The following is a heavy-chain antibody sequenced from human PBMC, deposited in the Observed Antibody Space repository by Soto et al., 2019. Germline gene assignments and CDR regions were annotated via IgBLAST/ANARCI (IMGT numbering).Heavy chain of an antibody. J-gene: IGHJ4*02. Sequence: KPSETLSLTCAVSGGSISSGGYSWSWIRQPPGKGLGWIGYIYHSGSTYYNPSLKSRVTISVDRSKNQFSLKLSSVTAADTAVYYCASIPFSSSWLYFDYWGQGTLVTVSS. CDR3: ASIPFSSSWLYFDY. CDR2: IYHSGST. V-gene: IGHV4-30-2*01. CDR1: GGSISSGGYS. D-gene: IGHD6-13*01.